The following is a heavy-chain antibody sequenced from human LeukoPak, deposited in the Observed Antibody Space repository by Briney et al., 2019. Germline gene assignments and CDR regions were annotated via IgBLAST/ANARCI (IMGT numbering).Heavy chain of an antibody. D-gene: IGHD1-7*01. CDR1: GFTFSSYA. CDR3: AIERAYNWNYGPLDASDI. J-gene: IGHJ3*02. Sequence: GRSLRLSCAASGFTFSSYAMHCVRQAPGKGLEWVAVISYDGSIKYYADSVKGQVTISRDNSKNTLYLQMNSLRAEDTAVYYCAIERAYNWNYGPLDASDIWGQGTMVTVSS. V-gene: IGHV3-30*01. CDR2: ISYDGSIK.